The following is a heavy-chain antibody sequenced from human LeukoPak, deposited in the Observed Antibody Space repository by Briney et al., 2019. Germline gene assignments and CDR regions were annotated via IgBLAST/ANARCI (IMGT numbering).Heavy chain of an antibody. D-gene: IGHD3-22*01. V-gene: IGHV3-15*07. CDR3: TTDLGYYDSSGYSAH. Sequence: GGSLRLSCAASGFTFSNAWMNWVRQAPGKGLEWVSRIKSKTDGGTTDYAAPVKGRFTISRDDSKNTLYLQMNSLKTEDTAVYYCTTDLGYYDSSGYSAHWGQGTLVTVSS. J-gene: IGHJ4*02. CDR1: GFTFSNAW. CDR2: IKSKTDGGTT.